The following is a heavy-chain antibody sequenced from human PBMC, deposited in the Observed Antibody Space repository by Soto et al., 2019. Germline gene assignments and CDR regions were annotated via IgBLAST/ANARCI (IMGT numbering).Heavy chain of an antibody. V-gene: IGHV6-1*01. CDR2: TYYRSKWYN. CDR1: GDSVSSNSAA. J-gene: IGHJ6*02. D-gene: IGHD3-22*01. CDR3: ARVHRRGTYYYDSSGRNSLSSGMDV. Sequence: SQTLSLTCAISGDSVSSNSAAWNWIRQSPSRGLEWLGRTYYRSKWYNDYAVSVKSRITINPATSKNKFSLQLSSVTAADTAVFYCARVHRRGTYYYDSSGRNSLSSGMDVWGQGTTVTVSS.